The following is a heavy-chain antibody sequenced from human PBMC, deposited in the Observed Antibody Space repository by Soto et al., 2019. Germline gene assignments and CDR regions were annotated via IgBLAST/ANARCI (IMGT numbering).Heavy chain of an antibody. CDR2: INHSGST. CDR3: ARVTIAAAGTWFDP. CDR1: GGSFSGYY. Sequence: SETLSLTCAVYGGSFSGYYWSWIRQPPGKGLEWIGEINHSGSTNYNPSLKSRVTISVDTSKNQFSLKLSSVTAADTAVYYCARVTIAAAGTWFDPWGQGTLVTVSS. J-gene: IGHJ5*02. V-gene: IGHV4-34*01. D-gene: IGHD6-13*01.